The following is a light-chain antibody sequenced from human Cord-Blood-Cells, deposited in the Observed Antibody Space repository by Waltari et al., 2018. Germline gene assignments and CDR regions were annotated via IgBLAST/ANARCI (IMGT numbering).Light chain of an antibody. J-gene: IGLJ3*02. V-gene: IGLV2-11*01. CDR3: CSYAGSYTSNWV. CDR1: SRAVGGYNF. CDR2: DVS. Sequence: QSALTQPRSVSGSPGQSVTISCTGTSRAVGGYNFVSWYQQHPAKAPKLMIYDVSKRPSGVPARFSGSKSGNTASLTISGLQAEDEADYYCCSYAGSYTSNWVFGGGTKLTVL.